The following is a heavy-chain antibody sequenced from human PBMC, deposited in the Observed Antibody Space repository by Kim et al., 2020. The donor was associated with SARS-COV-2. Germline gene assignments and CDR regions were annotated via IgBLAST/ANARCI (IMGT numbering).Heavy chain of an antibody. CDR2: INPSSGDT. CDR3: ARDFTRVRGPGGY. CDR1: GYTFTDYF. D-gene: IGHD3-10*01. Sequence: ASVKVSCKGSGYTFTDYFIQWVRQAPGQGLEWMGIINPSSGDTTYAPRFQGRVSMTRDTSTSIVYMEVSSLSSGDTARYYCARDFTRVRGPGGYWGQGTLVTVSS. J-gene: IGHJ4*02. V-gene: IGHV1-46*01.